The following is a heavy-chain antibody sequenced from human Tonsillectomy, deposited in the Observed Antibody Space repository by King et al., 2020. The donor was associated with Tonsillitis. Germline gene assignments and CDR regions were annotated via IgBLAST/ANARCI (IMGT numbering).Heavy chain of an antibody. CDR1: GFIFDDYA. CDR2: VTWNSGRI. Sequence: VQLVESGGDLVQPGRSLRLSCATSGFIFDDYAMHWVRQAPGKGLEWVSSVTWNSGRIVYADSLKGRFIISRDNAQNSVYLQMNSLTVEDTALYYCAKDCTAMVKDYF. J-gene: IGHJ1*01. CDR3: AKDCTAMVKDYF. V-gene: IGHV3-9*01. D-gene: IGHD5-18*01.